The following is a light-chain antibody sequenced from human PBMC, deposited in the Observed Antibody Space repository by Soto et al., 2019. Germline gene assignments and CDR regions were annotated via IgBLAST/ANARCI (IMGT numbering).Light chain of an antibody. CDR2: LNSDGSH. V-gene: IGLV4-69*01. J-gene: IGLJ3*02. CDR3: QTWGTGIHKV. Sequence: QLVLTQSPSASASLGASVKLTCTLSSGHSSYAIAWHQQQPEKGPRYLMKLNSDGSHDKGDGIPDRFSGSSSGAERYLTISSLQSEDEADYYCQTWGTGIHKVFGGGTQLTVL. CDR1: SGHSSYA.